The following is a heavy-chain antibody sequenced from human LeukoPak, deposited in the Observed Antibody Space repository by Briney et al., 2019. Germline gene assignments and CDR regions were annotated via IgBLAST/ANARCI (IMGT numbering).Heavy chain of an antibody. D-gene: IGHD4-17*01. CDR1: GYTFTSYD. Sequence: ASVKVSCKASGYTFTSYDINWVRQATGQGLEWMGWMNPNSGNTGYAQKFQGRVTMTRNTSISTAYMELSSLRSEDTAVYYCARGDGGSSTVTIYWFDSWGQGTLVTVSS. CDR2: MNPNSGNT. V-gene: IGHV1-8*01. CDR3: ARGDGGSSTVTIYWFDS. J-gene: IGHJ5*01.